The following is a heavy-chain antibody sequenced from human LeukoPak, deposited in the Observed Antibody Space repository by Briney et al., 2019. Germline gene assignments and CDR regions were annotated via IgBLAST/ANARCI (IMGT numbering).Heavy chain of an antibody. CDR3: TTDLIVVVVAATPDDAFDI. Sequence: GGSLRLSCAASGFTFSNAWMSWVRQAPGKGLEWVGRIKSKTDGGTTDYAAPVKGRFTISRDDSKNTLYLQMNSLKTEDTAVYYCTTDLIVVVVAATPDDAFDIWGQGTMVTVSS. D-gene: IGHD2-15*01. V-gene: IGHV3-15*01. CDR1: GFTFSNAW. CDR2: IKSKTDGGTT. J-gene: IGHJ3*02.